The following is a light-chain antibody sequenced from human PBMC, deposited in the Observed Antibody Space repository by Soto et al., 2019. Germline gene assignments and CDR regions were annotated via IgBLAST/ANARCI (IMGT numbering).Light chain of an antibody. V-gene: IGLV2-18*02. CDR3: SSFTSSSTLV. Sequence: QSALTQPPSVSGSPGQSVTISCTGTSSDVGSYNRVSWYQQPPGTAPKLIIYEVSNRPSGVPDRFSGSKSGNTASLTISGLQAEDEGDYYCSSFTSSSTLVFGGGTKLTVL. CDR1: SSDVGSYNR. CDR2: EVS. J-gene: IGLJ2*01.